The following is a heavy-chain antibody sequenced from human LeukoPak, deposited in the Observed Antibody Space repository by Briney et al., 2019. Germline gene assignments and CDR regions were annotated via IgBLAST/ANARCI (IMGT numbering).Heavy chain of an antibody. V-gene: IGHV4-59*01. CDR2: IYYSGST. J-gene: IGHJ4*02. Sequence: SETLSLTCTVSGDSISSYYWSWIRQPPGKGLEWIGYIYYSGSTNYNPSLKSRVTISVDTSKNQFSLKLSSVTAADTAVYYCARDGYINGNEDWGPGTLVTVSS. CDR3: ARDGYINGNED. CDR1: GDSISSYY. D-gene: IGHD5-18*01.